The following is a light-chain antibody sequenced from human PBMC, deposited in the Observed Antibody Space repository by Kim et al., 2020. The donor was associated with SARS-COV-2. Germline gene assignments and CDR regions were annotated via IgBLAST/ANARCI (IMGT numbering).Light chain of an antibody. Sequence: DIQMTQSPSTLSASVGDRVTITCRASQSISSWLAWYQQKAGKAPKVLITGASSLESGVPSRFSGSGSGTEFTLTISSLQPDDFATYYCQQYYIYSPTFGQGTKLEI. J-gene: IGKJ2*01. CDR3: QQYYIYSPT. CDR1: QSISSW. CDR2: GAS. V-gene: IGKV1-5*01.